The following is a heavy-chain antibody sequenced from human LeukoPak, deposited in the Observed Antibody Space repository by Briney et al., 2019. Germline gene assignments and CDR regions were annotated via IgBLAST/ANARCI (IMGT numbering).Heavy chain of an antibody. CDR1: VASTISSH. D-gene: IGHD2-8*02. V-gene: IGHV4-59*13. J-gene: IGHJ4*02. Sequence: SETLSLTCTVSVASTISSHWSWIRQPLGLEIEWIGYIYYSGSTNYNPSLKSRVTISVDMSKNQFSLKLSSVTAADTAVYYCARATTAYCTGGICPNFDYWGQGSLVTVSS. CDR3: ARATTAYCTGGICPNFDY. CDR2: IYYSGST.